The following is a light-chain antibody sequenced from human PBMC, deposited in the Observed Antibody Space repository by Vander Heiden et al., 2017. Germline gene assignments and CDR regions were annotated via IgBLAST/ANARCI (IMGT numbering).Light chain of an antibody. J-gene: IGKJ1*01. CDR2: GAA. Sequence: SSYLAWYQQKPGQAPRLLIHGAASRATSSPDRFSGSGSGRDVTLTISRLEPEDDAVYYCQQYGSSPPWTFGQGTKVEIK. V-gene: IGKV3-20*01. CDR3: QQYGSSPPWT. CDR1: SSY.